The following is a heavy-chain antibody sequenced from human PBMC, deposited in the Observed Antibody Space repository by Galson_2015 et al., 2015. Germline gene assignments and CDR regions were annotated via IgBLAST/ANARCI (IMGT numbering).Heavy chain of an antibody. Sequence: ETLSLTCTVSGGSISSGDYYWSWIRQPPGKGLEWIGYIYYSGSTYYNPSLKSRVTISVDTSKNQFSLKLSSVTAADTAVYYCARYRKYCSSTSCYGPQSVITDYWGQGTLVTVSS. V-gene: IGHV4-30-4*01. CDR1: GGSISSGDYY. CDR3: ARYRKYCSSTSCYGPQSVITDY. CDR2: IYYSGST. D-gene: IGHD2-2*01. J-gene: IGHJ4*02.